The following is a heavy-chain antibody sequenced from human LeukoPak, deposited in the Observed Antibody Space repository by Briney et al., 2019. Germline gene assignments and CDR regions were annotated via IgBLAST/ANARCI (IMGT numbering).Heavy chain of an antibody. CDR1: GFTFSSYG. Sequence: GGSLRLSCAASGFTFSSYGMSWVRQAPGKGLEWVSAISGSGGSTYYADSVKGRFTISRDNSKNALYLQMNSLRAEDTAVHYCAKDVSGYYYGWFDPWGQGTLVTVSS. J-gene: IGHJ5*02. CDR3: AKDVSGYYYGWFDP. D-gene: IGHD3-22*01. V-gene: IGHV3-23*01. CDR2: ISGSGGST.